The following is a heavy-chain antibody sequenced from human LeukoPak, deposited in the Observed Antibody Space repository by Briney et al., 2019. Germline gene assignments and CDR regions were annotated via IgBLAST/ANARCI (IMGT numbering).Heavy chain of an antibody. CDR1: GFTFSSYG. CDR2: ISYDGSNK. V-gene: IGHV3-30*18. D-gene: IGHD3/OR15-3a*01. CDR3: AKSSLTSWDWPNDY. J-gene: IGHJ4*02. Sequence: PGGSLGLSCAASGFTFSSYGMHWVRQAPGKGLEWVAVISYDGSNKYYADSVKGLFTISRDNSKNTLYLQMNSLRAEDTAVYYCAKSSLTSWDWPNDYWGQGTLVTVSS.